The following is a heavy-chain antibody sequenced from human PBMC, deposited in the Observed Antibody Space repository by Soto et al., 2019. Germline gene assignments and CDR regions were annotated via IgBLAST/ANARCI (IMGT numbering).Heavy chain of an antibody. CDR2: FDPEDGET. D-gene: IGHD6-19*01. CDR1: GYTLTELS. CDR3: AAVAGTFSWFDP. V-gene: IGHV1-24*01. J-gene: IGHJ5*02. Sequence: ASVKVSCKVSGYTLTELSMHWVRQAPGKGLEWMGGFDPEDGETIYAQKFQGRVTMTEDTSTDTAYMELSSLRSEDTAVYYCAAVAGTFSWFDPWDQGTLVTAPQ.